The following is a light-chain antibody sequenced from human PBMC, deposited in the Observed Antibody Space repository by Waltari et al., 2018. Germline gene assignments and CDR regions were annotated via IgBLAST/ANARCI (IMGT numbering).Light chain of an antibody. J-gene: IGLJ2*01. CDR3: QSYDTSLGVV. CDR2: GVN. Sequence: QSVLPQPPSVSGAPGQRVTISCTGSGSNIGAGSAVHWYQQLPGKAPTPLVYGVNTRPPGVPDRFFGSKSGTSASLAIPGLQPEDEADYYCQSYDTSLGVVFGGGTKLTVL. CDR1: GSNIGAGSA. V-gene: IGLV1-40*01.